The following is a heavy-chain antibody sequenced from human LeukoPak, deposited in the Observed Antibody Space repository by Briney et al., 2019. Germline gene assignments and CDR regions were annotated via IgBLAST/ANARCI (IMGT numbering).Heavy chain of an antibody. CDR3: ASGGHPDSFDY. J-gene: IGHJ4*02. Sequence: SETLSLTCTVSGGSISNYYWPWIRQPPGKGLEWIGYISYIGTTNYNSSLKTRLIISLDTSKNQFSLKLSFVTAADTAVYYCASGGHPDSFDYWGQGALVTVSS. CDR1: GGSISNYY. CDR2: ISYIGTT. V-gene: IGHV4-59*08.